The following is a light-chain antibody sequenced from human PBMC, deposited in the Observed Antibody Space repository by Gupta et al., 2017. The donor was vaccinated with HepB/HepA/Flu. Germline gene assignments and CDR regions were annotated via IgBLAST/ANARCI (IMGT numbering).Light chain of an antibody. CDR2: WAS. V-gene: IGKV4-1*01. J-gene: IGKJ2*04. CDR3: QQYYSTPCS. CDR1: QSVLYSSNNRNY. Sequence: DIVMTQSPDSLAVSLGERATINCKSSQSVLYSSNNRNYLAWYQQKPGQPPKLLIYWASTRESGVPDRFSGSGSGTDFTLTSSSLQAEDVAVYYCQQYYSTPCSFGQGTKLEIK.